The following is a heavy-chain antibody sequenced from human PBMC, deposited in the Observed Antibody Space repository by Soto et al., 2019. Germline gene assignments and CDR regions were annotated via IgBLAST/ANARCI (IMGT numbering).Heavy chain of an antibody. CDR3: AREVPGIDTAIDY. J-gene: IGHJ4*02. D-gene: IGHD5-18*01. Sequence: ASVKVSCKASGYTFTGYYMHWVRQAPGQGLEWMGWINPNSGGTNYAQKFQGRVTMTRDTSISIAYMELSRLRSDDTAVYYCAREVPGIDTAIDYWGQGTLVTVSS. V-gene: IGHV1-2*02. CDR2: INPNSGGT. CDR1: GYTFTGYY.